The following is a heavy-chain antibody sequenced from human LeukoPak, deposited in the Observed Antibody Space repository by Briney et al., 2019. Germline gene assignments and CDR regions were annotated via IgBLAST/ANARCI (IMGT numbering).Heavy chain of an antibody. CDR2: INHSGST. CDR1: GGSFSGYY. CDR3: ARNAVTRDDY. V-gene: IGHV4-34*01. J-gene: IGHJ4*02. Sequence: PSETLSLTCAVYGGSFSGYYWSWIRQPPGKGLEWIGEINHSGSTNYNPSLKSRVTISVDTSKNQFSLKLSSVTAAHTAVYYCARNAVTRDDYWGQGTLVTVSS. D-gene: IGHD6-19*01.